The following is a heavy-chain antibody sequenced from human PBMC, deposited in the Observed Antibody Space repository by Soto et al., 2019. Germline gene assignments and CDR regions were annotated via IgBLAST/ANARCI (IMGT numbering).Heavy chain of an antibody. D-gene: IGHD2-2*02. CDR3: ARDPQAGYCSSTSCYTYSWFDP. Sequence: QVQLVQSGAEVKKPGSSVKVSCKASGGTFSSYAISWVRQAPGQGLEWMGGIIPIFGTANYAQKFQGRVTITADESTSTAYMELSSLRSEDTAVYYCARDPQAGYCSSTSCYTYSWFDPWGQGTLVTVSS. CDR1: GGTFSSYA. CDR2: IIPIFGTA. J-gene: IGHJ5*02. V-gene: IGHV1-69*01.